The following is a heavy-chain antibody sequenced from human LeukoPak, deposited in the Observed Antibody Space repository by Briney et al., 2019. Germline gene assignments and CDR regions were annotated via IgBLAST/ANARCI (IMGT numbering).Heavy chain of an antibody. J-gene: IGHJ4*02. CDR2: ISSSSSYI. D-gene: IGHD3-22*01. Sequence: GGSLRLSCAASGFTFSSYSMNWVRQAPGKGLEWVSSISSSSSYIYYADSVKGRFTISRDNAKNSLCLQMNSLRAEDTAVYYCARENYDSSGSDGPFDYWGQGTLVTVSS. V-gene: IGHV3-21*01. CDR1: GFTFSSYS. CDR3: ARENYDSSGSDGPFDY.